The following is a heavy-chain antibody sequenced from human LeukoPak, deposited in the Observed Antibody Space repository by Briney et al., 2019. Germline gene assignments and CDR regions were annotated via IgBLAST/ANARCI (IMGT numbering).Heavy chain of an antibody. V-gene: IGHV4-4*07. J-gene: IGHJ4*02. CDR2: ISSSGST. CDR3: ARDSGNSGYDYSGDY. CDR1: GGSISSYY. Sequence: SETLSLTCTVSGGSISSYYWSWIRQPAGKGLEWIGRISSSGSTNYNPSLKSRVTISVDTSKNQFSLKLSSVTAADTAVYYCARDSGNSGYDYSGDYWGQGTLVTVSS. D-gene: IGHD5-12*01.